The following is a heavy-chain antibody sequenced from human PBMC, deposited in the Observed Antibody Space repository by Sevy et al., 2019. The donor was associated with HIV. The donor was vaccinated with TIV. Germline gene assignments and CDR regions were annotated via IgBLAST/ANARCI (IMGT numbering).Heavy chain of an antibody. D-gene: IGHD2-15*01. V-gene: IGHV3-21*01. CDR1: GFTFSSYS. Sequence: GGSLRLSCAASGFTFSSYSMNWVRQAPGKGLEWVSSISSSSSYIYYADSVKGRFTISRNNAKNSLYLQMNSLRAEETTVYYCARRPGNGSSFDDFDIWGQGTMVTVSS. CDR3: ARRPGNGSSFDDFDI. J-gene: IGHJ3*02. CDR2: ISSSSSYI.